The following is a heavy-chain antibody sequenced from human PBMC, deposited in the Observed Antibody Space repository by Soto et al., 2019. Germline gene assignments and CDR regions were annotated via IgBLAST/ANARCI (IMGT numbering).Heavy chain of an antibody. CDR2: INPNSGGT. CDR1: GYTFTAYY. Sequence: QVQLVHSGAEVKKPGASVKVSCKASGYTFTAYYMHWVRQAPGQGLEWMGWINPNSGGTYHAQNFQGRVTMTRDTSTTKAYMELASLRSDDTAVYYCARGGGRGYNELDPWGHGTLVIVSS. CDR3: ARGGGRGYNELDP. J-gene: IGHJ5*02. D-gene: IGHD5-12*01. V-gene: IGHV1-2*02.